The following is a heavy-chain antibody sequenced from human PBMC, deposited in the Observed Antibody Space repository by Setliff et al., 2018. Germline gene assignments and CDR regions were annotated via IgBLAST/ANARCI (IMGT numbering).Heavy chain of an antibody. CDR3: ARKGISALSGAFDM. Sequence: LSEPLSLTCTVSGGSISNYYWSWIRQPAGKGLEWIGRIYTSGSTNYNPSLKSRVTMSVDTSKNQFSLKLSSVTAADTAVYYCARKGISALSGAFDMWGQGTMVTVSS. CDR2: IYTSGST. V-gene: IGHV4-4*07. CDR1: GGSISNYY. J-gene: IGHJ3*02. D-gene: IGHD1-26*01.